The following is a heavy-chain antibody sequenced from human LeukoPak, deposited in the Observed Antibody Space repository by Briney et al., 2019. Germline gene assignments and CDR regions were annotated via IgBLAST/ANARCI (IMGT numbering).Heavy chain of an antibody. Sequence: ASVKVSCKASGYTFTGYYMHWVRQAPGQGLEWMGWINPNSGGTNYAQKFQGRVTMTRDTSISTAYMELSRLRSDDTAVYYCARLRGLNYYDSSGPHFDYWGQGTLVTVSS. V-gene: IGHV1-2*02. J-gene: IGHJ4*02. CDR3: ARLRGLNYYDSSGPHFDY. CDR2: INPNSGGT. D-gene: IGHD3-22*01. CDR1: GYTFTGYY.